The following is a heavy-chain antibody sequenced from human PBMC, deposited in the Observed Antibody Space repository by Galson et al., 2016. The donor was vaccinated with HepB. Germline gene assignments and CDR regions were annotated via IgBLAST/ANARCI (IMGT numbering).Heavy chain of an antibody. CDR1: GFIFSSYD. V-gene: IGHV3-48*02. CDR2: ITSDGTSV. J-gene: IGHJ4*02. D-gene: IGHD6-25*01. Sequence: LRLSCAASGFIFSSYDMDWVRQAPGKGLEWVSLITSDGTSVYYADSVKGRFTMSRDNAQNSLYLQMHSLRDEDTAIYYCVRDASGWDDFDYWGQGTLVTVSS. CDR3: VRDASGWDDFDY.